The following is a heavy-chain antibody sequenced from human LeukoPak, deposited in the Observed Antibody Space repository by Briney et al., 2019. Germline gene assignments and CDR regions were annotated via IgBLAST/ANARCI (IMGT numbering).Heavy chain of an antibody. CDR3: ARVRFLEWSLYYFDY. J-gene: IGHJ4*02. CDR2: IYYSGTT. Sequence: SETLSLTCSVSGGSITSYYWSWIRQPPGKGLEWIGYIYYSGTTNHHPSLKSRITISVDTSMKQFSLRLSSVTAADTAVYYCARVRFLEWSLYYFDYWGQGALVTVSS. D-gene: IGHD3-3*01. CDR1: GGSITSYY. V-gene: IGHV4-59*01.